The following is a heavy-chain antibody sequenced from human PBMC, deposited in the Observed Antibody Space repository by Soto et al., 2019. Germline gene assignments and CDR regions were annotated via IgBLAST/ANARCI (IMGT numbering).Heavy chain of an antibody. CDR2: IYYSGST. V-gene: IGHV4-31*03. CDR3: ARDRPGRVFYYFDS. CDR1: GGSISSGAYY. J-gene: IGHJ4*02. Sequence: PSETLSLTCTVSGGSISSGAYYWSWIRQHPGKGLEWIGYIYYSGSTYYNPSLKSRVTISVDTSENQFSLKLSSVTAADTAVYSCARDRPGRVFYYFDSWGQGTLVTVSS. D-gene: IGHD6-13*01.